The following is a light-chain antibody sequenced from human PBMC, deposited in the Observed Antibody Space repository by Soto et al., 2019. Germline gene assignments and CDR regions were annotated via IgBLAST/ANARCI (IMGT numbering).Light chain of an antibody. CDR3: QQYGDSIT. J-gene: IGKJ4*01. CDR2: GAS. CDR1: QSVGGTF. Sequence: EIVLTQSPGTLSFSPGEGATRSCRASQSVGGTFLAWYQQKGGQAPRLLIHGASNRATGIPDRFSGSGSGTDFTLTISRLEPEDFAVYHCQQYGDSITFGGGTKVDIK. V-gene: IGKV3-20*01.